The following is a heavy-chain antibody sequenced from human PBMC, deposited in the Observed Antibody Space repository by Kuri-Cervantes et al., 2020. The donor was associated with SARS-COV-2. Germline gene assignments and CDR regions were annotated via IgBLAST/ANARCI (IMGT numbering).Heavy chain of an antibody. CDR1: GFTFSTYA. Sequence: GGSLRLSCSASGFTFSTYAMHWVRQAPGKGLECVAFIWYDGDNKYYADSVKGRFTISRDNSKNTLYLQMNTLRAEDTAVYYCGSGLLPHYWGQGTLVTVSS. V-gene: IGHV3-33*08. J-gene: IGHJ4*02. CDR2: IWYDGDNK. D-gene: IGHD3-22*01. CDR3: GSGLLPHY.